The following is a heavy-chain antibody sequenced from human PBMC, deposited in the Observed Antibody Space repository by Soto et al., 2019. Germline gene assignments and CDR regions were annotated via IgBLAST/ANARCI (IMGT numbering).Heavy chain of an antibody. V-gene: IGHV3-53*01. CDR1: GFTVSSNY. CDR2: IYSGGST. CDR3: ARDWEGRDGYSMS. Sequence: PGGSLRLSCAASGFTVSSNYMSWVRQAPGKGLEWVSVIYSGGSTYYADSVKGRFTISRDNSKNTLYLQMNSLRAEDTAVYYCARDWEGRDGYSMSWGQGTLVTVSS. J-gene: IGHJ5*02. D-gene: IGHD4-4*01.